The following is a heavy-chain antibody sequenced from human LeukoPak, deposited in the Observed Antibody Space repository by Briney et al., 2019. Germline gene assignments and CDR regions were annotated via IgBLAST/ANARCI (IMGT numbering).Heavy chain of an antibody. J-gene: IGHJ4*02. D-gene: IGHD5-18*01. Sequence: GSSVKVSCKASGGTFTGYYMHWVRQAPGQGLEWMGWINPNSGGTNYAQKFQDRVTMTRDTSISTAYMELSRLRSDDTAVYYCARITTSGYSYGYAYWGQGTLVTVSS. CDR2: INPNSGGT. V-gene: IGHV1-2*02. CDR1: GGTFTGYY. CDR3: ARITTSGYSYGYAY.